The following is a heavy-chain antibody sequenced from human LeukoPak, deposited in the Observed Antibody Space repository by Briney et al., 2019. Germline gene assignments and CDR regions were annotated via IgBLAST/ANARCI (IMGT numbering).Heavy chain of an antibody. Sequence: RPGGSLRLSCAAYGFTFSSYTMTWVRQAPGKGVEGVSSISSRSTYIYYADSVEGRFTISRDNAKNSLFLQMNSLRAEDTAVYYCARDLGTTMITSLGYWGQGTLVTVSS. CDR1: GFTFSSYT. CDR2: ISSRSTYI. J-gene: IGHJ4*02. V-gene: IGHV3-21*01. CDR3: ARDLGTTMITSLGY. D-gene: IGHD3-22*01.